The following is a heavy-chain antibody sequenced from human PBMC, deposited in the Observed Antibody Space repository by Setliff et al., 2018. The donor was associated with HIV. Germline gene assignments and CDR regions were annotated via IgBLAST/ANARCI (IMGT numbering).Heavy chain of an antibody. V-gene: IGHV3-74*01. J-gene: IGHJ4*02. CDR1: GFTFSLSW. CDR2: INGDESDT. Sequence: GGSLRLSCAASGFTFSLSWMHWVRQGPGKGLVWISRINGDESDTNYADSVKGRFTISRDNAKNTLYLQMSSLRAEDTAVYYCARVPSGIVVDYFDYWGQGTLVTVSS. CDR3: ARVPSGIVVDYFDY. D-gene: IGHD3-22*01.